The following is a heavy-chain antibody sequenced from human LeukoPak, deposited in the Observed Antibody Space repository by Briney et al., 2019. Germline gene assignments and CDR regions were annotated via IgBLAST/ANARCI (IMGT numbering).Heavy chain of an antibody. CDR1: GYSFTSYW. Sequence: GESLKISCKGSGYSFTSYWIGWVRQMPGKGLEWMGIIYPGDSDTRYSPSFQGQVTISADKSISTAYLQWSSLKASDTAMYYCARGKPSRGRWELLAGSLDYWGQGTLVTVSS. CDR3: ARGKPSRGRWELLAGSLDY. CDR2: IYPGDSDT. D-gene: IGHD1-26*01. J-gene: IGHJ4*02. V-gene: IGHV5-51*01.